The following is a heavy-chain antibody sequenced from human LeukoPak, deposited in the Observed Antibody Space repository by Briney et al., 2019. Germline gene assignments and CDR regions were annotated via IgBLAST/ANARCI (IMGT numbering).Heavy chain of an antibody. CDR1: GYSISSGYY. Sequence: SSETLSLTCTVSGYSISSGYYWGWIRQPPGKGLEWIGSIYHSGNTNYNPSLKSRVTISLDTSKNQFSLKLSSVTAADTAVYYCARDLTPGFWGQGTPVTVSS. D-gene: IGHD1-14*01. CDR2: IYHSGNT. V-gene: IGHV4-38-2*02. CDR3: ARDLTPGF. J-gene: IGHJ4*02.